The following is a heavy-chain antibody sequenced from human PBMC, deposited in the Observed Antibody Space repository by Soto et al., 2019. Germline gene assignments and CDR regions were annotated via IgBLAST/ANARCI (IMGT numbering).Heavy chain of an antibody. V-gene: IGHV3-21*01. CDR2: ISSSSSYI. D-gene: IGHD2-15*01. CDR1: GFTFSSYS. CDR3: ARDVMLLRLFDY. Sequence: GGSLRLSCAASGFTFSSYSMNWVRQAPGKGLEWVSSISSSSSYIYYADSVKGRFTISRDNAKNSLYLQMNSLRAEDTAVYYCARDVMLLRLFDYWGQGTLVTVSS. J-gene: IGHJ4*02.